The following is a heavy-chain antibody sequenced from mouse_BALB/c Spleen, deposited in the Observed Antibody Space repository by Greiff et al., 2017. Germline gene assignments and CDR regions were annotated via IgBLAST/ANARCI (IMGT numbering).Heavy chain of an antibody. CDR3: ARFSYGSSYDYYAMDY. CDR1: GYTFTSYW. D-gene: IGHD1-1*01. J-gene: IGHJ4*01. V-gene: IGHV1-87*01. CDR2: IYPGDGDT. Sequence: QVQLQQSGAELARPGASVKLSCKASGYTFTSYWMQWVKQRPGQGLEWIGAIYPGDGDTRYTQKFKGKATLTADKSSSTAYMQLSSLASEDSAVYYCARFSYGSSYDYYAMDYWGQGTPVTVSS.